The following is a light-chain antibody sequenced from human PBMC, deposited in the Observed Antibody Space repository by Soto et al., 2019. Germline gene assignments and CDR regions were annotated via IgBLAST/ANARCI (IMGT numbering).Light chain of an antibody. CDR1: RSNIGSNT. Sequence: QSVLTQPPSESGTPGQRVTISCSGSRSNIGSNTVNWYQQLPGTAPKFLIYRNNQRPSGVSDRFSGSKSGTSASLAISGLRSEDEADYYCAAWDDSLRGVFGTGTKVTVL. J-gene: IGLJ1*01. CDR3: AAWDDSLRGV. CDR2: RNN. V-gene: IGLV1-47*01.